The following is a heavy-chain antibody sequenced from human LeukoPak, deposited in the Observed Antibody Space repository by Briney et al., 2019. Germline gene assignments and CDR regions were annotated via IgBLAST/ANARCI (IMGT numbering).Heavy chain of an antibody. J-gene: IGHJ4*01. Sequence: SETLSLTCTVSGGSINNFYWSWIRQSPGKGLEWIGYVHSSGRTDYNPSLRSRVSMSADTSKSQLSLRLTSVTAADTAVYFCARHDEECPGEYCFLLSFDYWGPGSLVTVSS. V-gene: IGHV4-59*08. D-gene: IGHD2-8*02. CDR3: ARHDEECPGEYCFLLSFDY. CDR2: VHSSGRT. CDR1: GGSINNFY.